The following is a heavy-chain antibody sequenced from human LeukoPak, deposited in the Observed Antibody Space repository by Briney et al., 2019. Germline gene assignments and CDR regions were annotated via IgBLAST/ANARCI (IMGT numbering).Heavy chain of an antibody. CDR1: GYSFTSYA. CDR2: INPNSGGT. CDR3: ARQYCSGGSCYLDAFDI. V-gene: IGHV1-2*02. Sequence: ASVKVSCKASGYSFTSYAINWVRQAPGQGLEWMGWINPNSGGTNYAQKFQGRVTMTRDTSISTAYMELSRLRSDDAAVYYCARQYCSGGSCYLDAFDIWGQGTMVTVSS. D-gene: IGHD2-15*01. J-gene: IGHJ3*02.